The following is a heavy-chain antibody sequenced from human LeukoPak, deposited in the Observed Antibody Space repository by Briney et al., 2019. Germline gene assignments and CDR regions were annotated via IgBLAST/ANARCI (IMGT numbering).Heavy chain of an antibody. CDR2: INPNSGGT. CDR1: GFFFSAYQ. D-gene: IGHD5-12*01. J-gene: IGHJ6*03. Sequence: GASVRVSCKTSGFFFSAYQMHWVRQAPGQGLEWMGWINPNSGGTNYAQNFQGRVTMTRDTSISTAYMELSRLRSDDTAVYYCARDLGVATFYYYYMDVWGKGTTVTVSS. CDR3: ARDLGVATFYYYYMDV. V-gene: IGHV1-2*02.